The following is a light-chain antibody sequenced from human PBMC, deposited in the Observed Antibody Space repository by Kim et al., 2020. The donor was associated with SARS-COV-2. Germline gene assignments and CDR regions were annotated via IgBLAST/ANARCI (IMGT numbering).Light chain of an antibody. CDR3: CSYTDINTWV. V-gene: IGLV2-23*02. CDR2: GVN. J-gene: IGLJ3*02. CDR1: SSDVGSYDL. Sequence: QSALTQPASVSGSPGQSITISCAGTSSDVGSYDLVSWYQQHPGKAPKLIIFGVNKRPSGVSNRFSASKSVNTASLAIPGLQADDEADYYCCSYTDINTWVFGGGTQLTVL.